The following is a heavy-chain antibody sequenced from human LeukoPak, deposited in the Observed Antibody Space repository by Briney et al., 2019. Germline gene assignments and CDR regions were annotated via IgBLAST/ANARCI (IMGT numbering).Heavy chain of an antibody. CDR3: ARGSPLERHFDY. CDR2: IYSGGST. CDR1: GFTVSSNY. J-gene: IGHJ4*02. D-gene: IGHD1-1*01. V-gene: IGHV3-53*01. Sequence: GGSLRLSCAASGFTVSSNYMSWVRQAPGKGLEWVSVIYSGGSTYYADSVKGRFTISRDNSKNTLYLQMNSLRAEDTAVYYRARGSPLERHFDYWGQGTLVTVSS.